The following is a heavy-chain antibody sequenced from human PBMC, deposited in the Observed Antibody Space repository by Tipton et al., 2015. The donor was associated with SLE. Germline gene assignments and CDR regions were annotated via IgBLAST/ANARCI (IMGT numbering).Heavy chain of an antibody. Sequence: LRLSCTVSGGSISSSSYYWGWIRQPPGKGLEWIGSIYYSGSTYYNPSLKSRVTISVDTSKNQFSLKLSSVTAADTAVYYCARESGSYQDAFDIWGQGTMVTVSS. CDR1: GGSISSSSYY. D-gene: IGHD1-26*01. V-gene: IGHV4-39*07. CDR2: IYYSGST. J-gene: IGHJ3*02. CDR3: ARESGSYQDAFDI.